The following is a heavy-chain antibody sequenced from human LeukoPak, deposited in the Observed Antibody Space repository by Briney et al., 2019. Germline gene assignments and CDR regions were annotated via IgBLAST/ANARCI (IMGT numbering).Heavy chain of an antibody. D-gene: IGHD3-22*01. V-gene: IGHV4-59*01. CDR1: GASLSSYY. Sequence: SETLSLTCTVSGASLSSYYWTWIRQAPGKGLEWIGFIYYSGNTNYNPSLKSRATISVDTSKNQFSLKLSSVTAADTAVYYCARGTYYYYDSSGYLFWFDPWGQGILVTVSS. CDR3: ARGTYYYYDSSGYLFWFDP. J-gene: IGHJ5*02. CDR2: IYYSGNT.